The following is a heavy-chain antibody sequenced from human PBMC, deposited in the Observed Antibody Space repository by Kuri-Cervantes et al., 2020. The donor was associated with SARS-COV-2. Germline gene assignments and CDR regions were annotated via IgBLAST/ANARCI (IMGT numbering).Heavy chain of an antibody. CDR3: ARVVQVVGAPTDYYYFYAMGV. CDR2: IDWDDDK. J-gene: IGHJ6*02. V-gene: IGHV2-70*01. Sequence: SGPTLVKPTQTLSLTCTFSGFSLSTTGMCVSWIRQPPGKALEWLALIDWDDDKYYSTSLRTRLTISKDTSKNQVVLTVTNTEPEDTATYYCARVVQVVGAPTDYYYFYAMGVWGQGTTVTVSS. CDR1: GFSLSTTGMC. D-gene: IGHD1-26*01.